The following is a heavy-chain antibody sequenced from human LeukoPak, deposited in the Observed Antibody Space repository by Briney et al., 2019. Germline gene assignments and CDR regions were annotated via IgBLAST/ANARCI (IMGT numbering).Heavy chain of an antibody. CDR2: IIPIFGTA. Sequence: ASVKVSCKASGGTFSSYAISWVRQAPGQGLEWMGGIIPIFGTANYAQKLQGRVTMTTDTSTSTAYMELRSLRSDDTAVYYCARGGDGYAVDYWGQGTLVTVSS. CDR1: GGTFSSYA. J-gene: IGHJ4*02. V-gene: IGHV1-69*05. D-gene: IGHD5-12*01. CDR3: ARGGDGYAVDY.